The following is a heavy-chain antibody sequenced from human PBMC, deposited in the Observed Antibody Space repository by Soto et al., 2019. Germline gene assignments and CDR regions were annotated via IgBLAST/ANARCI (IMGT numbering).Heavy chain of an antibody. D-gene: IGHD2-2*01. CDR3: TRDLFRVVVPAAMPILVDY. J-gene: IGHJ4*02. CDR2: IRSKAYGGTT. CDR1: GFTFGDYA. V-gene: IGHV3-49*04. Sequence: SLRLSCTASGFTFGDYAMSWVRQAPGKGLELVGFIRSKAYGGTTEYAASVKGRFTISRDDSKSIAYLQMNSLKTEDTAVYYCTRDLFRVVVPAAMPILVDYWGQGTLVTVYS.